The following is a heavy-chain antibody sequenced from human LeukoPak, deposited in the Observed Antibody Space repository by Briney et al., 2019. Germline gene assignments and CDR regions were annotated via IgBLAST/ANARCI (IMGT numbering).Heavy chain of an antibody. CDR1: GFTFSSYG. Sequence: PGRSLRLSCAASGFTFSSYGVHWVRQAPGKGLEWVAVISYDGSNKYYADSVKGRFTISRDNSKNTLYLQMNSLRAEDTAVYYCARDRIDGSGSYYNPSFFYWGQGTLVTVSS. V-gene: IGHV3-30*03. D-gene: IGHD3-10*01. CDR3: ARDRIDGSGSYYNPSFFY. J-gene: IGHJ4*02. CDR2: ISYDGSNK.